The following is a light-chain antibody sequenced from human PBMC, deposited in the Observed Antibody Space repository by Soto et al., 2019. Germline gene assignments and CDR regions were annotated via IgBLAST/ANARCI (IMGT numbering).Light chain of an antibody. CDR3: QQSNNWPKT. CDR1: QSVNSN. V-gene: IGKV3-15*01. J-gene: IGKJ1*01. Sequence: EIVMTQSPATLSVSPGETATLSCRASQSVNSNLAWYKQKRGQAPRLLISDASTRAAGLPARFSGSGSGTEFTLTISSLQSEDFAVYFCQQSNNWPKTFGQGTKVEIK. CDR2: DAS.